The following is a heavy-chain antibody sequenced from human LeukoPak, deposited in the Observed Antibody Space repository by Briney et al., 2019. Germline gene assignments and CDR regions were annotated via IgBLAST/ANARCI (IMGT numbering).Heavy chain of an antibody. CDR1: GYTFTGYY. CDR2: INPNSGGT. CDR3: AVLMITFGGVIAQTLTLDY. D-gene: IGHD3-16*02. V-gene: IGHV1-2*06. J-gene: IGHJ4*02. Sequence: ASVKVSCKASGYTFTGYYMHWVRQAPGQGLEWMGRINPNSGGTNYAQKFQGRVTMTRDTSISTAYMELGRLRSDDTAVYYCAVLMITFGGVIAQTLTLDYWGQGTLVTVSS.